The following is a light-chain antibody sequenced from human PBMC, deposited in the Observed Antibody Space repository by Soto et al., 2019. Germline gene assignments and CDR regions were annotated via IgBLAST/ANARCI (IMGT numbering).Light chain of an antibody. CDR1: SSNIGSNY. Sequence: QSVLTQPPSASGTPGQRVTISCSGSSSNIGSNYVYWYQQLPGTAPKLLIYRNNQRPSGVPDRFSGSKSGTSASLAISGLRSEDVADYYCAAWDDSLSVHVVFGGGTKLTVL. J-gene: IGLJ2*01. V-gene: IGLV1-47*01. CDR2: RNN. CDR3: AAWDDSLSVHVV.